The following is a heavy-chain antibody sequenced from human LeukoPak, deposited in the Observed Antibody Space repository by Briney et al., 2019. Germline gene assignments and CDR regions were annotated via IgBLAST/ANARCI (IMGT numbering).Heavy chain of an antibody. CDR3: AREVTKGASFDY. Sequence: ASVKVSCKASGYTFTSYYMHWVRQAPGQGLEWMGIINPSGGSTSYAQKFQGRVTMTRDTSTSTAYMELSSLRSEDTAVYYCAREVTKGASFDYWGQGTLVTVSS. CDR2: INPSGGST. V-gene: IGHV1-46*01. CDR1: GYTFTSYY. J-gene: IGHJ4*02.